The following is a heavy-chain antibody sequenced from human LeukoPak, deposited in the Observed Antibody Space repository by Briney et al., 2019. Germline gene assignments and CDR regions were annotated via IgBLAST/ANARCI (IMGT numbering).Heavy chain of an antibody. Sequence: PSETLSLTCSVSGVSISSSDYSWGWIRQPPGKGLEWIGTMLYNGPTKSNPSLSSRVTMSIDTSKNQFSLKLRSVTAADTAVYYCAREARFALPVVGSGDYWGQGTLVTVSS. CDR1: GVSISSSDYS. V-gene: IGHV4-39*07. J-gene: IGHJ4*02. CDR2: MLYNGPT. D-gene: IGHD6-19*01. CDR3: AREARFALPVVGSGDY.